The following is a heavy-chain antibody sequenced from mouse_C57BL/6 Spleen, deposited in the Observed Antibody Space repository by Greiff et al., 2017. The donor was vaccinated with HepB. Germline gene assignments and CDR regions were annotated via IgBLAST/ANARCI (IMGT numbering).Heavy chain of an antibody. CDR3: ARDYDYDVDYAMDY. CDR2: INPSSGYT. Sequence: VQLQQSGAELARPGASVKMSCKASGYTFTSYTMHWVKQRPGQGLEWIGYINPSSGYTKYNQKFKDKATLTADKSSSTAYMQLSSLTSEDSAVYYGARDYDYDVDYAMDYWGQGTSVTVSS. V-gene: IGHV1-4*01. J-gene: IGHJ4*01. CDR1: GYTFTSYT. D-gene: IGHD2-4*01.